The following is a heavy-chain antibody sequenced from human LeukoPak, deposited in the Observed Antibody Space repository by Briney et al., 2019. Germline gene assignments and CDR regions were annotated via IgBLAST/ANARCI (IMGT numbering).Heavy chain of an antibody. D-gene: IGHD3-22*01. V-gene: IGHV4-34*01. CDR1: GGSFSGYY. CDR3: ARCSSGYYSGPGYFQH. J-gene: IGHJ1*01. CDR2: INHSGST. Sequence: SETLSLTCAVYGGSFSGYYWSWIRQPPGKGLEWIGEINHSGSTNYNPSLKSRVTISVDTSKNQFSLKLSSVTAADTAVYYCARCSSGYYSGPGYFQHWGQGTLVTVSS.